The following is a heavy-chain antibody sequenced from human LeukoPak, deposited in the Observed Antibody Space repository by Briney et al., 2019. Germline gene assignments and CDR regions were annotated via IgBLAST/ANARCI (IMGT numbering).Heavy chain of an antibody. Sequence: GRSLRLSCAASGFTFSSYAMHWVRQAPGEGLEWVAVISYDGSNKYYADSVKGRFTISRDNSKNTLYLQMNSLRAEDTAVYYCAREDWFDPWGQGTLVTVSS. CDR2: ISYDGSNK. CDR1: GFTFSSYA. CDR3: AREDWFDP. V-gene: IGHV3-30-3*01. J-gene: IGHJ5*02.